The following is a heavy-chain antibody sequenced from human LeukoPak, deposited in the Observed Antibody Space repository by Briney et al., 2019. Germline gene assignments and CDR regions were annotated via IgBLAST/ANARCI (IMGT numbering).Heavy chain of an antibody. CDR2: IYPGDSDS. CDR1: GYSFTNYW. D-gene: IGHD5-18*01. Sequence: PGESLKISCKGPGYSFTNYWIGWVRQMPGKGLEWMGIIYPGDSDSRVNPSFKGQVSMSVDKSISTAYLQWSSLKASDTAMYYCARRGYSYGVDYWGQGTQVTVSS. J-gene: IGHJ4*02. V-gene: IGHV5-51*01. CDR3: ARRGYSYGVDY.